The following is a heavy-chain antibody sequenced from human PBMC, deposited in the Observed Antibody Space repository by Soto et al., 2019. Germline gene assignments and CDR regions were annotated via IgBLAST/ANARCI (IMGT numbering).Heavy chain of an antibody. D-gene: IGHD6-13*01. V-gene: IGHV4-59*01. CDR1: GPSTSSSP. CDR2: VYYTGTT. J-gene: IGHJ4*02. Sequence: PSETLSLTCTVPGPSTSSSPNIWARQPPGKGLEWIGSVYYTGTTDYNPSLKSRVTISVDTSKTQFSLNPRSVTAADTAVYYCARDLAAVPRAFDYWGRGTLVTVSS. CDR3: ARDLAAVPRAFDY.